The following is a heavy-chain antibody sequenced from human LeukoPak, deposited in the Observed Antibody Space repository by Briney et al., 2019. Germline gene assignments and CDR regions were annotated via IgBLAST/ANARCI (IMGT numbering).Heavy chain of an antibody. CDR1: GDFIRSGVYC. D-gene: IGHD2-2*01. CDR2: ICSSGST. J-gene: IGHJ3*02. Sequence: SETLSLTCTVSGDFIRSGVYCWSWIRQRPGAGLQWIVYICSSGSTSYNPSLRSRVTMSIDTSNNQFSLKLNSVTAADTAVYYCARDCSSTSCYGAFDIWGQGTMVTVSS. CDR3: ARDCSSTSCYGAFDI. V-gene: IGHV4-31*03.